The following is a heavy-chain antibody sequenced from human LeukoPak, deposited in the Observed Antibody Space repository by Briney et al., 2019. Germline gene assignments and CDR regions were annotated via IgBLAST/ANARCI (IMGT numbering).Heavy chain of an antibody. CDR1: GGTFSNYA. CDR2: IIPILGIA. Sequence: SVKLCCKASGGTFSNYAISWVRQAPGQGVEWMGRIIPILGIANYAQKIQGRVTITADKSTSTAYMELNSLRSVDTAVYYCARGLGSSWYDFDYWGQGTLVTVSS. J-gene: IGHJ4*02. V-gene: IGHV1-69*04. D-gene: IGHD6-13*01. CDR3: ARGLGSSWYDFDY.